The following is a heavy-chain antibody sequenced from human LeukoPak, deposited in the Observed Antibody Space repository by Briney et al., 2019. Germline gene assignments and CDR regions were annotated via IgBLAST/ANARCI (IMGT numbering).Heavy chain of an antibody. D-gene: IGHD5-18*01. Sequence: ASVKVSCKASGYTFTCYGISWVRQAPGQGLEWMGWISAYNGNTNYAQKLQGRVTMTTDTSTSTAYMELRSLRSDDTAVYYCANSMGGYSYGTNWFDPWGQGTLVTVSS. CDR3: ANSMGGYSYGTNWFDP. J-gene: IGHJ5*02. V-gene: IGHV1-18*01. CDR2: ISAYNGNT. CDR1: GYTFTCYG.